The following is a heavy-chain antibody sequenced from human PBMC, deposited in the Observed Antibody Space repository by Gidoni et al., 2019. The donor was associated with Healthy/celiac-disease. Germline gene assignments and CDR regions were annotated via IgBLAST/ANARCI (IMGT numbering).Heavy chain of an antibody. Sequence: QVQLVQSGAEVEKPGASVKVACKASGYTFTGYFIYCVRQAPGQGLEWMGWINPNGCGTNYAQKFQGRVTMTRDTSISTAYMELSRLRSDDTAVYYCASGGEHAFDIWGQGTMVTVSS. CDR2: INPNGCGT. D-gene: IGHD3-10*01. CDR1: GYTFTGYF. CDR3: ASGGEHAFDI. V-gene: IGHV1-2*02. J-gene: IGHJ3*02.